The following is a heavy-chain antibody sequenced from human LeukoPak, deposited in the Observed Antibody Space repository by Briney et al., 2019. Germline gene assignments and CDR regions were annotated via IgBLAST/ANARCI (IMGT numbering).Heavy chain of an antibody. V-gene: IGHV7-4-1*02. Sequence: ASVKVSCKASGYTFTSYAMNWVRQAPGQGLEWMGWINTNTGNPTYAQGFTGRFVFSLDTSVSTAYLQISSLKAEDTAVYYCARDWSSGRINWFDPWGQGTLVTVSS. CDR1: GYTFTSYA. CDR3: ARDWSSGRINWFDP. D-gene: IGHD6-19*01. CDR2: INTNTGNP. J-gene: IGHJ5*02.